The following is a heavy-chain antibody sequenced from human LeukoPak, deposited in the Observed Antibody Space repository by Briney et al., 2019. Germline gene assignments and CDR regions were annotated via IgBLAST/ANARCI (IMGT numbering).Heavy chain of an antibody. Sequence: GGSLRLSCAASGFTFSSYAMSWVRQAPGKGLEWVSAISGDGSITGYADSVKGRFTISRDNAKNTLYLQMSSLRAEDTAVYYCARHLNYYLDYWGQGTLVTVSS. D-gene: IGHD3-10*01. J-gene: IGHJ4*02. CDR2: ISGDGSIT. CDR1: GFTFSSYA. CDR3: ARHLNYYLDY. V-gene: IGHV3-74*01.